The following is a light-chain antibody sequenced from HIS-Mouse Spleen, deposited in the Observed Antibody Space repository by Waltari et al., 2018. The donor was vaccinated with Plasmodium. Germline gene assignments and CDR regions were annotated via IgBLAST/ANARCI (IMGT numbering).Light chain of an antibody. CDR3: RQYDNLPT. CDR2: DAA. J-gene: IGKJ5*01. Sequence: DIQMTQSPSSLSASVGDRVTITCQASQDIRNYLTWYQKKPGTAPKLLIYDAANLETGVPSRFTGSRSGTDFTFTISSLQPEDIATYYCRQYDNLPTFGQGTRLEIK. CDR1: QDIRNY. V-gene: IGKV1-33*01.